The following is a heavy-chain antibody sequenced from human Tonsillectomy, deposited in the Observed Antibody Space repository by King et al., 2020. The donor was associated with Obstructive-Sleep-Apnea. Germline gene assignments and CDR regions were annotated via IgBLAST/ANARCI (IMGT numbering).Heavy chain of an antibody. V-gene: IGHV3-48*04. J-gene: IGHJ4*02. CDR2: ISSSRSTI. CDR3: ARGGSLGYYFDY. Sequence: DVQLVESGGGLVQPGGSLRLSCAASGFTFSRYIMNWVRQAPGKGLEWVSYISSSRSTIYYADSVKGRFTISRDNAKNSLYLQMNSLRAEDTAVYYCARGGSLGYYFDYWGQGTLVTVSS. CDR1: GFTFSRYI. D-gene: IGHD3-10*01.